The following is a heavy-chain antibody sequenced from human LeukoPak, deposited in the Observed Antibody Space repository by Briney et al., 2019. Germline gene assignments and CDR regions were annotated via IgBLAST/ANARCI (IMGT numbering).Heavy chain of an antibody. CDR1: GFSFNTYA. CDR2: ISNTGGST. J-gene: IGHJ1*01. Sequence: GGSLRLSCAASGFSFNTYAMSWVRQAPGKGLEWVSAISNTGGSTYYADSVKGRFTISKDKSKNTLSLQMNSLRAEDTAVYYCAQQVGYCSSGSCYFTYWGQGTLVTVSS. CDR3: AQQVGYCSSGSCYFTY. V-gene: IGHV3-23*01. D-gene: IGHD2-15*01.